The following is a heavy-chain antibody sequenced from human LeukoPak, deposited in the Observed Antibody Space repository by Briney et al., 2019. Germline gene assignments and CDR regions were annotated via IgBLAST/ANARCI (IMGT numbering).Heavy chain of an antibody. CDR1: GFTFSSYG. D-gene: IGHD3-9*01. CDR2: VRYDGSNK. Sequence: PGGSLRLSCAASGFTFSSYGMHWVRQAPGKGLEWVAFVRYDGSNKYYADSVKGRFTISRDNAKNSLYLQMNSLRAEDTAVYYCARQGTSLRYFDWLGGYFDYWGQGTLVTVSS. J-gene: IGHJ4*02. V-gene: IGHV3-30*02. CDR3: ARQGTSLRYFDWLGGYFDY.